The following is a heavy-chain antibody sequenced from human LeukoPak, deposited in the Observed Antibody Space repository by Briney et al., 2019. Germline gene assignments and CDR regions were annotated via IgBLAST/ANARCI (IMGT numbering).Heavy chain of an antibody. D-gene: IGHD2-15*01. CDR1: GFTFNGSA. CDR2: IRSKANSYAT. V-gene: IGHV3-73*01. Sequence: PGGSVRLSCAASGFTFNGSAMHWVRQASGKGLEWVGRIRSKANSYATAYAASVKGRFTISRDDSKNTAYLQMNSLKTEDTAVYYCTRQCSGGSCYENWFDPWGQGTLVTVSS. J-gene: IGHJ5*02. CDR3: TRQCSGGSCYENWFDP.